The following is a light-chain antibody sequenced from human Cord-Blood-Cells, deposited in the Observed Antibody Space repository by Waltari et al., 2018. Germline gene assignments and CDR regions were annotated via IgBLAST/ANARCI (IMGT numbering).Light chain of an antibody. CDR2: GAS. CDR3: QQYNNWPGT. Sequence: EIVMTQSPATLSVSPGERATLSCRASQSVSSNLAWYQQKPGQAPRLRIYGASTRATGIPARFSGSESGTEFTLTISSLQSEDVAVYYCQQYNNWPGTFGQGTKLEIK. J-gene: IGKJ2*01. CDR1: QSVSSN. V-gene: IGKV3-15*01.